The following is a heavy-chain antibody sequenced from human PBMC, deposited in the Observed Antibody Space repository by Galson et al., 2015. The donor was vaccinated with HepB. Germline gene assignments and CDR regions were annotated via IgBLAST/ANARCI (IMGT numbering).Heavy chain of an antibody. CDR3: AKRSGSSTSPHYQIDY. J-gene: IGHJ4*02. D-gene: IGHD1-26*01. V-gene: IGHV3-23*01. CDR1: GFTLSDYA. Sequence: SLRLSCAASGFTLSDYAMSWVRQAPGKGLEWVSGISASGGPTYYADSVKGRFTIFRDNSKNTPYLQMNSLRAEDTALYYCAKRSGSSTSPHYQIDYWGQGTLVTVSS. CDR2: ISASGGPT.